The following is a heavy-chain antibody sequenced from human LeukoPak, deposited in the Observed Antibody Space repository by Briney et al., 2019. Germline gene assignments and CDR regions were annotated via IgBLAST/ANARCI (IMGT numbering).Heavy chain of an antibody. V-gene: IGHV3-48*01. CDR3: VRNYRYGPDY. D-gene: IGHD5-18*01. CDR1: GFTFSSFT. CDR2: IGTSGGNI. J-gene: IGHJ4*02. Sequence: PGGSLRLSCEASGFTFSSFTMNWVRQAPGKGLEWISYIGTSGGNIHYADSVKGRFTISRDNAKNSLFLQMNNLRVEDTAVYYCVRNYRYGPDYWGQGTLVSVSS.